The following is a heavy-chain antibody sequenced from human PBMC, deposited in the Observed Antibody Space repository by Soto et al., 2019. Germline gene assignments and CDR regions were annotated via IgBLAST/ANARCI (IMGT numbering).Heavy chain of an antibody. CDR3: AKGGYCSSTTCYEY. D-gene: IGHD2-2*01. CDR2: IGGSGAYT. CDR1: GFTFSNYA. Sequence: EVQLLESGGGLVQPGGSLRLSCAASGFTFSNYAMTWVRQAPGKGLEWVSTIGGSGAYTYYADSVKGRFTISRDNSKNTLYLQMNSLRAEDTAVFYCAKGGYCSSTTCYEYWGQGTLVTVSS. V-gene: IGHV3-23*01. J-gene: IGHJ4*02.